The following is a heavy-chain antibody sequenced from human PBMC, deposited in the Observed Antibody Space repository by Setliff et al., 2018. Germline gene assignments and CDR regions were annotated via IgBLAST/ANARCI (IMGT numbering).Heavy chain of an antibody. V-gene: IGHV4-4*02. CDR1: GGSISSSNW. CDR3: ARGPPEYYYDSSGYTTLDY. D-gene: IGHD3-22*01. CDR2: ISHSGST. J-gene: IGHJ4*02. Sequence: PSETLSLTCAVAGGSISSSNWWSWVRQPPGKGLEWIGEISHSGSTNYNPSLKSRVTISVDKSKNQFSLKLSSVTAADTAVYYCARGPPEYYYDSSGYTTLDYWGQGTLVTVSS.